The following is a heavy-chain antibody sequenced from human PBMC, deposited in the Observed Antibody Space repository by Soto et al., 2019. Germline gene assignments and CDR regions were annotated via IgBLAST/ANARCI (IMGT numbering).Heavy chain of an antibody. V-gene: IGHV1-69*13. Sequence: SVKVSCKASGGTFSSYAISWVRQAPGQGLEWMGGIIPIFGTANYAQKFQGRVTITADESTSTAYMELSSLRSEDTAVYYCASGGPYSGSEEWFDPWGQGTLVTVSS. J-gene: IGHJ5*02. D-gene: IGHD1-26*01. CDR2: IIPIFGTA. CDR1: GGTFSSYA. CDR3: ASGGPYSGSEEWFDP.